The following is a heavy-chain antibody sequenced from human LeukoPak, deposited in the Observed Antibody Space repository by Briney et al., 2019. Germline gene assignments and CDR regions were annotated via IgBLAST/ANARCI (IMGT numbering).Heavy chain of an antibody. CDR3: ARALDSSSSRYQAFEE. J-gene: IGHJ4*02. Sequence: SGGSLRLSCSASGFTFSNYWMNWVRQAPGKGLEWVANIEQDESEKYYVDSVKGRFTISRDNAKSSLYLQMNSLRAEDTAVYYCARALDSSSSRYQAFEEWGQGTLVTVSS. CDR1: GFTFSNYW. D-gene: IGHD2-2*01. CDR2: IEQDESEK. V-gene: IGHV3-7*01.